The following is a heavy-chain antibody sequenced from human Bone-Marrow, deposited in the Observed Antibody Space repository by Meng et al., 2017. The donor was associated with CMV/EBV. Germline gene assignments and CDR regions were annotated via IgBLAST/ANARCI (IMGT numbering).Heavy chain of an antibody. Sequence: GGSLRLSCAASGFTFSSYAMSWVRQAPGKGLEWVSVIYSGGSSTYYADSVKGRFTISRDNSKNTLYLQMNSLRAEDTAVYYCARDLLWFGAEAGRRVGGMDVWGQGTTVTVSS. J-gene: IGHJ6*02. CDR3: ARDLLWFGAEAGRRVGGMDV. D-gene: IGHD3-10*01. V-gene: IGHV3-23*03. CDR2: IYSGGSST. CDR1: GFTFSSYA.